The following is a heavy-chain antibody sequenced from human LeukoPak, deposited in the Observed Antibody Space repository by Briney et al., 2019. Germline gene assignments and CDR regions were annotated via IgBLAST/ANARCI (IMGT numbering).Heavy chain of an antibody. Sequence: GGSLRLSCAASGFIFSAHNMNWVRQAPGKGLEWVSYITSAGSSTYYTDSVEGRFTTSRDNAKNSLSLQLNSLRVEDTAVYYCARGHYDVLAASYKWTPDYWGQGTLVTVSS. CDR1: GFIFSAHN. D-gene: IGHD3-9*01. CDR2: ITSAGSST. J-gene: IGHJ4*02. V-gene: IGHV3-48*03. CDR3: ARGHYDVLAASYKWTPDY.